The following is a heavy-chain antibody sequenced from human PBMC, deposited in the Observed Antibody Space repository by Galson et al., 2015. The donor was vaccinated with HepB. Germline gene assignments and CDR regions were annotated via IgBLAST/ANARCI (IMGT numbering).Heavy chain of an antibody. V-gene: IGHV4-34*01. D-gene: IGHD1-26*01. J-gene: IGHJ5*02. CDR3: ARDRWSRVGARDWFDP. CDR1: GGSFSGYS. CDR2: INRSGST. Sequence: TLSLPCAAYGGSFSGYSWTWIRQPPGKGLEWIGEINRSGSTNYNPTLKSRVTISLDTSKNKSSLKLRSVTAADTAVYYCARDRWSRVGARDWFDPWGQGTLVTVSS.